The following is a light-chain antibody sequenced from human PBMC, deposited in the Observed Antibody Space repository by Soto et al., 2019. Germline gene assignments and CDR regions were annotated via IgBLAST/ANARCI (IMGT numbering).Light chain of an antibody. V-gene: IGKV1-5*01. Sequence: DIQMPQSPSTLSASVGARVTLTCGASHSITNCLAWYQQKPGQAPKLLIYAASSLHSGVPARFSGSGSGTEFTLTISGLQPDDFATYYCQQYNSYSPWTFGPGTKVDIK. CDR3: QQYNSYSPWT. J-gene: IGKJ1*01. CDR2: AAS. CDR1: HSITNC.